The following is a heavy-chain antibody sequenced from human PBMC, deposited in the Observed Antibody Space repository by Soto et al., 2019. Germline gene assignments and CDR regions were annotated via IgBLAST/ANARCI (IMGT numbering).Heavy chain of an antibody. V-gene: IGHV1-18*01. J-gene: IGHJ2*01. CDR3: ARCYCSVGSCFTCWHFDL. CDR2: ISIEKGDT. D-gene: IGHD2-15*01. Sequence: QVQVVQSGAEVKKPGASVKVACKASGYSFDTFGMSWVRQAPGQGLEWMGWISIEKGDTNSAQKFQDRVTMTTDTYTSTDYMELRSLTSDDTAVYYCARCYCSVGSCFTCWHFDLWGRGTLVTVSS. CDR1: GYSFDTFG.